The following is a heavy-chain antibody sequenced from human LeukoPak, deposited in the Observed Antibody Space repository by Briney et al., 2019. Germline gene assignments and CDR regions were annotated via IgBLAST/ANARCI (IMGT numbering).Heavy chain of an antibody. Sequence: GGSLRLSCAASGFIFSSYAMHWVRQAPGKGLEWVAVISYDGINKYYADSVKGRFTISRDNSKNTLNLQMNSLRAEDTAVYYCARARGGPRSVVVPAAINCWGQGTLVTVSS. CDR3: ARARGGPRSVVVPAAINC. D-gene: IGHD2-2*02. V-gene: IGHV3-30-3*01. CDR2: ISYDGINK. J-gene: IGHJ4*02. CDR1: GFIFSSYA.